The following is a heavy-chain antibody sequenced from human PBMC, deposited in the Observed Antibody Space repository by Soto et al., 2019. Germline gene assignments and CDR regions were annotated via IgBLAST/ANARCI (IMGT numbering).Heavy chain of an antibody. CDR2: INEDGSEK. J-gene: IGHJ4*02. D-gene: IGHD3-16*01. V-gene: IGHV3-7*04. CDR3: VTDYDARGWGTY. CDR1: GFSFTSYW. Sequence: EVQLVESGGGLVQPGGSLRLSCAASGFSFTSYWMDWVRQAPGKGLEWVAMINEDGSEKYYVDSVKGRFTISRDNAKNSLDRAMDSLRAEETPVYYCVTDYDARGWGTYWGQGNLVTVSS.